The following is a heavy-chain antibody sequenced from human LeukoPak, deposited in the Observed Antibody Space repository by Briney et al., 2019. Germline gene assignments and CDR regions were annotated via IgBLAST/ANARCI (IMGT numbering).Heavy chain of an antibody. J-gene: IGHJ4*02. CDR2: VHASGSI. D-gene: IGHD3-10*01. V-gene: IGHV4-61*02. CDR3: ARDPVDGFGFYDY. Sequence: SETLSLTCTVSGGSISSGGYHWSWFRQPAGKGVQWIGRVHASGSINYNPSLKSRVTMSVDTSRTQFSLKVTSMTAADTAVYYCARDPVDGFGFYDYWGQGTLVTVSS. CDR1: GGSISSGGYH.